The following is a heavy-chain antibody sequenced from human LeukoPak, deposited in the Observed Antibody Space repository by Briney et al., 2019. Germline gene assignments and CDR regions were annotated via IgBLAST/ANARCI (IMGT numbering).Heavy chain of an antibody. CDR1: GYTFISYD. V-gene: IGHV1-8*01. CDR2: MNPNSGNT. D-gene: IGHD6-13*01. CDR3: ARGLSSSWYYYYYGMDV. J-gene: IGHJ6*02. Sequence: ASVKVSCKASGYTFISYDINWVRQATGQGLEWMGWMNPNSGNTGYAQKFQGRVTMTRNTSISTAYMEPSSLRSEDTAVYYCARGLSSSWYYYYYGMDVWGQGTTVTVSS.